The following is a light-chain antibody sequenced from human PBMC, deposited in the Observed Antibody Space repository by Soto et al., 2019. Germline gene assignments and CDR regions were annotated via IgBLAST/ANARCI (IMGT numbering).Light chain of an antibody. CDR3: ETWDSNTHTV. CDR2: LEGSGGY. J-gene: IGLJ3*02. V-gene: IGLV4-60*02. Sequence: QSVLPQSSSPSASLGSSVRLTCTLTSGHSSYIIAWHQQQPGKAPRYLMKLEGSGGYNKGSGVPDRFSGSSSGADRYLTISNLQFEDEADYYCETWDSNTHTVFGGGTKLTVL. CDR1: SGHSSYI.